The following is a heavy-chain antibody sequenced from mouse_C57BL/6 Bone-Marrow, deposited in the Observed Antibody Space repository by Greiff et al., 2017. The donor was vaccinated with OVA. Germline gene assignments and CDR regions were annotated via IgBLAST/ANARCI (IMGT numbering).Heavy chain of an antibody. D-gene: IGHD1-1*01. CDR3: ARKDDYYGSSHFDY. CDR1: GYAFSSSW. Sequence: VQLQQSGPELVKPGASVKISCKASGYAFSSSWMNWVKQRPGKGLEWIGRIYPGDGDTNYNGKFKGKATLTADKSSSTAYMQLSSLTSEDSAVYFCARKDDYYGSSHFDYWGQGTTLTVSS. CDR2: IYPGDGDT. V-gene: IGHV1-82*01. J-gene: IGHJ2*01.